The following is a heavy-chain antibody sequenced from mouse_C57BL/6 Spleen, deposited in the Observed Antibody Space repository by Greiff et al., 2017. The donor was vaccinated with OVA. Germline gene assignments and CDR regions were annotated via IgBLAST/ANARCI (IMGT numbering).Heavy chain of an antibody. J-gene: IGHJ2*01. Sequence: VHLVESGAELARPGASVKLSCKASGYTFTSYGISWVKQRTGQGLEWIGEIYPRSGNPYYNEKFKGKATLTADKSSSTAYMELRSLTSEDSAVYFCARRDYGSPFDYWGQGTTLTVSS. D-gene: IGHD1-1*01. CDR3: ARRDYGSPFDY. CDR2: IYPRSGNP. CDR1: GYTFTSYG. V-gene: IGHV1-81*01.